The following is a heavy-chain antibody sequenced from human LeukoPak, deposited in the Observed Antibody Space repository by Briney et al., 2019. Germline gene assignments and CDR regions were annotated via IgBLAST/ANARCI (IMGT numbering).Heavy chain of an antibody. CDR3: ARAPPPSYYDILTGYYQNWFDP. CDR1: GYTFTSYG. J-gene: IGHJ5*02. CDR2: IIPIFGTA. D-gene: IGHD3-9*01. V-gene: IGHV1-69*13. Sequence: GASVKVSCKASGYTFTSYGISWVRQAPGQGLEWMGGIIPIFGTANYAQKFQGRVTITADESTSTAYMELSSLRSEDTAVYYCARAPPPSYYDILTGYYQNWFDPWGQGTLVTVSS.